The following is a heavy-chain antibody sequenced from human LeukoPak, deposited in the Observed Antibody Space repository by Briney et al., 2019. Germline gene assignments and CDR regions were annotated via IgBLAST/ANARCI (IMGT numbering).Heavy chain of an antibody. J-gene: IGHJ5*02. Sequence: GESLKISCKGSEYSFTSYWIGWVRQMPGKGLEWMGIIYPGDSDTRYSPSFQGQVTISADKSISTAYLQWSSLKASDTAMYYCARRVSDCSSTSCYNWFDPWGQGTLVTVSS. CDR3: ARRVSDCSSTSCYNWFDP. CDR2: IYPGDSDT. V-gene: IGHV5-51*01. CDR1: EYSFTSYW. D-gene: IGHD2-2*01.